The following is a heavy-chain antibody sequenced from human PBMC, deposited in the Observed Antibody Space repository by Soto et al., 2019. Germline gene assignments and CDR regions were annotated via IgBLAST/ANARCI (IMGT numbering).Heavy chain of an antibody. CDR2: INAANGDT. V-gene: IGHV1-3*01. CDR3: ARGSYYYDSSGYYHY. J-gene: IGHJ4*02. Sequence: ASVKVSCKASGYTFNKYPMHWVRQAPGQGLEWMGWINAANGDTGYSQKFQGRVTLTRDTSASTAYMELSSLRSEDTAVYYCARGSYYYDSSGYYHYWGQGTLVTVSS. CDR1: GYTFNKYP. D-gene: IGHD3-22*01.